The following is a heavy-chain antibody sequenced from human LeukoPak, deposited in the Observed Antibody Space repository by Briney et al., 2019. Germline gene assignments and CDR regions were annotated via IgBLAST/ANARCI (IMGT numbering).Heavy chain of an antibody. Sequence: GGSLRLSCAASGFTFSTYWMHWVRQAPGKGLVWVSRIRPEGTTTTYADSVKGRFTISRDNAKNTLYLQMNSLRAEDTAVYYCARDYYSGSRDLDYWGQGTLVTVSS. D-gene: IGHD3-22*01. CDR3: ARDYYSGSRDLDY. J-gene: IGHJ4*02. CDR2: IRPEGTTT. CDR1: GFTFSTYW. V-gene: IGHV3-74*01.